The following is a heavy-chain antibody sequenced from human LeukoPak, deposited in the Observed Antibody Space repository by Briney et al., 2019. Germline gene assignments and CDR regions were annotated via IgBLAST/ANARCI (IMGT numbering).Heavy chain of an antibody. D-gene: IGHD3-3*01. CDR1: GYTFTSYG. CDR2: IIPIFGTA. Sequence: TVKVSCKASGYTFTSYGISWVRQAPGQGLEWMGRIIPIFGTANYAQKFQGRVTITTDESTSTAYMELSSLRSEDTAVYYCARDDLETEYYFDYWGQGTLVTVSS. CDR3: ARDDLETEYYFDY. J-gene: IGHJ4*02. V-gene: IGHV1-69*05.